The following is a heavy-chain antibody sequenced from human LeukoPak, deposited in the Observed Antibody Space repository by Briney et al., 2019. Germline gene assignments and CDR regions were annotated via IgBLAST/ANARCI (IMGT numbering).Heavy chain of an antibody. V-gene: IGHV4-59*01. CDR2: IYYSGST. Sequence: SETLSLTCAVSGGSISSYYWSWIRQPPGKGLEWIGYIYYSGSTNYNPSLKSRVTISVDTSKNQFSLKLSSVTAADTAVYYCASSYDSSGYWGAFDIWGQGTMVTVSS. CDR3: ASSYDSSGYWGAFDI. J-gene: IGHJ3*02. CDR1: GGSISSYY. D-gene: IGHD3-22*01.